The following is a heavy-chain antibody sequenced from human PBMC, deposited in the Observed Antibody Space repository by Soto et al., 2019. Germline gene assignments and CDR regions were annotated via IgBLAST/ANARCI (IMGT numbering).Heavy chain of an antibody. CDR1: GFTFSSYA. D-gene: IGHD6-13*01. Sequence: EVQLLESGGGLVQPGGSLRLSCAASGFTFSSYAMSWVRQAPGKGLEWVSAISGSGGSTYYADSVKGRFTISRDNSKNPLYLQMNSLRAEDTAVYYCAKDLRGRPGIAAAGWFDPWGQGTLVTVSS. CDR3: AKDLRGRPGIAAAGWFDP. CDR2: ISGSGGST. J-gene: IGHJ5*02. V-gene: IGHV3-23*01.